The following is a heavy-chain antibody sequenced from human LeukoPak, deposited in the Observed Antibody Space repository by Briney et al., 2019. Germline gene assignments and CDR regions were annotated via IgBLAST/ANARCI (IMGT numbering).Heavy chain of an antibody. Sequence: PGGSLRLSCAASEFIFSDYYMSWIRQAPGKGLEWISYISSSGSTINYADSVKGRFTISRDNAKNSLYLQMNSLRAEDTAVYYCARGSRFGEFGLDYWGQGTLVTVSS. V-gene: IGHV3-11*04. J-gene: IGHJ4*02. CDR1: EFIFSDYY. CDR3: ARGSRFGEFGLDY. CDR2: ISSSGSTI. D-gene: IGHD3-10*01.